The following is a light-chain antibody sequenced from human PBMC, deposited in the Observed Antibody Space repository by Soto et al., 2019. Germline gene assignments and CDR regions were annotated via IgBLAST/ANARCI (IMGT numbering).Light chain of an antibody. CDR1: QGISNF. Sequence: DIQMTQSPSSLSASVGDRVTITCRASQGISNFLAWYQQKPGKVPKLLISAESTLQSGVPSRFSGSGSETDFTLTITSLQPEDVATYYCQKYSSVITFGQGTRLEIK. J-gene: IGKJ5*01. CDR2: AES. V-gene: IGKV1-27*01. CDR3: QKYSSVIT.